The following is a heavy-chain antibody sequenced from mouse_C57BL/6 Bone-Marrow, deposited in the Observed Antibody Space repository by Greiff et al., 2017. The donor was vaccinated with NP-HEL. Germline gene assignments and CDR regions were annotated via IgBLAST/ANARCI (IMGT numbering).Heavy chain of an antibody. J-gene: IGHJ2*01. Sequence: EVMLVESGGDLVKPGGSLKLSCAASGFTFSSYGMSWVRQTPDKRLEWVATISSGGSYTYYPDSVKGRFTISRDNAKNTLYLQMSSLKSEDTAMYYCARHYYYGSSDYWGQGTTLTVSS. CDR1: GFTFSSYG. D-gene: IGHD1-1*01. V-gene: IGHV5-6*01. CDR2: ISSGGSYT. CDR3: ARHYYYGSSDY.